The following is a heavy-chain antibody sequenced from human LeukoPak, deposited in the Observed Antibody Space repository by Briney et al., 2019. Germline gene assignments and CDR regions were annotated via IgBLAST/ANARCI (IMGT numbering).Heavy chain of an antibody. CDR3: ARARYGSGTYDY. D-gene: IGHD3-10*01. J-gene: IGHJ4*02. CDR2: INSDGSTT. Sequence: AGGSLRLSCAASGFTFSAYWMHWVRQAPGKGLVLVSSINSDGSTTNYADFVKGRFSISRDNARDNAKNTLYLQMNSLRAEDTAVYYCARARYGSGTYDYWGQGTLVTVSS. CDR1: GFTFSAYW. V-gene: IGHV3-74*01.